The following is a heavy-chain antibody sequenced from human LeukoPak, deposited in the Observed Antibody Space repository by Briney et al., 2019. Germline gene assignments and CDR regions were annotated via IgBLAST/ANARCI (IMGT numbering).Heavy chain of an antibody. CDR2: INSDGSST. J-gene: IGHJ4*02. D-gene: IGHD2-15*01. V-gene: IGHV3-74*01. CDR1: GFTLSSYW. Sequence: GGSLRLSCAASGFTLSSYWMHWVRQAPGKGLVWVSRINSDGSSTSYADSVKGRFTISRDNAKNTLYLQMNSLRAEDTAVYYCARAGYCSGGSCYDYWGQGTLVTVSS. CDR3: ARAGYCSGGSCYDY.